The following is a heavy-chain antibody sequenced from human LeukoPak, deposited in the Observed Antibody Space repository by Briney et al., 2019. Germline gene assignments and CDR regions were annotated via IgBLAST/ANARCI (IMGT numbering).Heavy chain of an antibody. CDR3: AKADRTMIVVVLDY. CDR1: GFIFSSYA. Sequence: GGSLRLSCATSGFIFSSYAMIWVRQAPGKGLEWVSAITGSGGRTYYADSVKGRFTISRDNSKNTLYLQMNSLRAEDTAVYYCAKADRTMIVVVLDYWGQGTLVTVSS. CDR2: ITGSGGRT. D-gene: IGHD3-22*01. V-gene: IGHV3-23*01. J-gene: IGHJ4*02.